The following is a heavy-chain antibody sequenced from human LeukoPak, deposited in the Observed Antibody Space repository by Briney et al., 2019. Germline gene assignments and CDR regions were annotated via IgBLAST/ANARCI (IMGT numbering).Heavy chain of an antibody. CDR3: ARDPAAAGTVWFDP. V-gene: IGHV3-21*01. Sequence: KSGGSLRLSCAASGFTFSSYAMNWVRQAPGNGLEWVSSIATSSSYIYYADSVKGRFTISRDDAKNSLYLQMNSLRAEDTAVYYCARDPAAAGTVWFDPWGQGTLVTVSS. J-gene: IGHJ5*02. CDR1: GFTFSSYA. CDR2: IATSSSYI. D-gene: IGHD6-13*01.